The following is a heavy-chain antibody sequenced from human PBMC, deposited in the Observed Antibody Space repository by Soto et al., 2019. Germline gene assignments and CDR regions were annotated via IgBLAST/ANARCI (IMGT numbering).Heavy chain of an antibody. CDR1: GFSLSTSGVG. Sequence: QITLKESGPTLVKPTQTLTLTCTFSGFSLSTSGVGVGWIRQPPGKALEWLALIYWDDDKRYSPSLKSRLTITKDTSKNQVDLTITNIEPVNTATYYCAPSIYDYVWGTNWFDPWGQGTLVTVSS. V-gene: IGHV2-5*02. D-gene: IGHD3-16*01. CDR2: IYWDDDK. J-gene: IGHJ5*02. CDR3: APSIYDYVWGTNWFDP.